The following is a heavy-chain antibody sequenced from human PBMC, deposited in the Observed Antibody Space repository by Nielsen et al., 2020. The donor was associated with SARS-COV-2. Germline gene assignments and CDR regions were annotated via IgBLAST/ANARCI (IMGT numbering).Heavy chain of an antibody. CDR2: IYNSGSA. CDR1: GDSISKDTFY. J-gene: IGHJ4*01. V-gene: IGHV4-39*01. CDR3: ARVVPRYSGTACYFDN. D-gene: IGHD1-26*01. Sequence: SETLSLTCTVSGDSISKDTFYWAWIRQSPGKGLEWIGNIYNSGSAYYGPSLKSRVSMSLDTSRNQFSLTVTSVTAADTAVYYCARVVPRYSGTACYFDNWGHGTLVTVSS.